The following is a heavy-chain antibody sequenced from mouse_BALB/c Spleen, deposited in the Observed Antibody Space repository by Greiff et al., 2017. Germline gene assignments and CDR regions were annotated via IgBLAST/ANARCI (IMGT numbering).Heavy chain of an antibody. CDR1: GFTFSSFG. CDR2: ISSGSSTI. V-gene: IGHV5-17*02. CDR3: ARGITTATLDY. J-gene: IGHJ4*01. D-gene: IGHD1-2*01. Sequence: DVKLVESGGGLVQPGGSRKLSCAASGFTFSSFGMHWVRQAPEKGLEWVAYISSGSSTIYYADTVKGRFTISRDNPKNTLFLQMTSLRSEDTAMYYCARGITTATLDYWGQGTSVTVSS.